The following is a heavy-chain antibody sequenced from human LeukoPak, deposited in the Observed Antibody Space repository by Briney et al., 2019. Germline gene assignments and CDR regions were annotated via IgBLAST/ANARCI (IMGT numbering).Heavy chain of an antibody. D-gene: IGHD3-9*01. CDR2: MNPTSGKA. CDR1: GYTFTNYD. CDR3: ARVGSLTAEYFQH. Sequence: ASVKVSCKASGYTFTNYDVNWVRQATGQGLEWMGWMNPTSGKAGFAQRFQGRVSMTRNISISTAYMELSSLRSEDTAVYYCARVGSLTAEYFQHWGQGTLVTVSS. V-gene: IGHV1-8*01. J-gene: IGHJ1*01.